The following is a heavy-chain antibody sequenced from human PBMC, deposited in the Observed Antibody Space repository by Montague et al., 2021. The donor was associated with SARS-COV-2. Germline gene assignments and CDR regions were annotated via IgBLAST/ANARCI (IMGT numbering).Heavy chain of an antibody. J-gene: IGHJ4*02. CDR3: AKSDYDLGMDYFHY. V-gene: IGHV3-23*03. D-gene: IGHD3-10*01. CDR2: IYSGDYNT. Sequence: SLRLSCAASGFTFSSYAMSWVRQAPGKGLEWVSVIYSGDYNTFSADSVKGRFTISRDNSNNTLFLQMSRLRAEDTAVYYCAKSDYDLGMDYFHYWGQGTLVTVSS. CDR1: GFTFSSYA.